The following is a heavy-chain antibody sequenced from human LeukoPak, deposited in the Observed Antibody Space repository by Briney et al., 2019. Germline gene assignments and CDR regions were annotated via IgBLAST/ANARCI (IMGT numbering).Heavy chain of an antibody. CDR3: AKGEYQLRLYYFDY. J-gene: IGHJ4*02. CDR2: ISYDGSNK. Sequence: GGSLRLSCAASGFTFSGYPIHWVRQAPGKGLEWVAVISYDGSNKYYADSVKGRFTISRDNSKNTLYLQMNSLRAEDTAVYYCAKGEYQLRLYYFDYWGQGTLVTVSS. CDR1: GFTFSGYP. D-gene: IGHD2-2*01. V-gene: IGHV3-30-3*02.